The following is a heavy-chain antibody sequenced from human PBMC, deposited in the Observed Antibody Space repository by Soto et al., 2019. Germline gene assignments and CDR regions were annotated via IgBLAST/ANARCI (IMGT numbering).Heavy chain of an antibody. D-gene: IGHD1-1*01. CDR1: GGSFTGYY. CDR2: ISHSGTT. Sequence: QVQLQQWGAGLLKPSETLSLTCAVNGGSFTGYYGAWIRQSPEKGLEWIGEISHSGTTKYNPSLKRRVTISVDTSKNQFSLKLSSVTAADTGMYYCARNGGNNWYYFDSWGQGTVVTVSS. V-gene: IGHV4-34*01. J-gene: IGHJ4*02. CDR3: ARNGGNNWYYFDS.